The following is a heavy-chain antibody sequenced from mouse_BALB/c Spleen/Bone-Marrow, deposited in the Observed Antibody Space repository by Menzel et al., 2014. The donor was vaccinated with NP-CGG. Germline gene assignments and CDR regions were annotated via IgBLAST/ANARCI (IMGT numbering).Heavy chain of an antibody. CDR3: AISIEYRPLVY. V-gene: IGHV1-39*01. D-gene: IGHD2-14*01. CDR1: GYSFTGYN. J-gene: IGHJ3*01. Sequence: EVQLQQSGPELEEPGASVKISCKASGYSFTGYNMNWVKQNNGKSLEWIGNIDPYYGGISYNQKFKGKATLTVDKSSNTAYMQLKSPTSEDSAIYYCAISIEYRPLVYWGQGTLVTVSA. CDR2: IDPYYGGI.